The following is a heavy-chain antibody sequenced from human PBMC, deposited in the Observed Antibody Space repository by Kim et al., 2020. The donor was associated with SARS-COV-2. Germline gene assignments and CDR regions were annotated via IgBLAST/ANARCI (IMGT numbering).Heavy chain of an antibody. J-gene: IGHJ4*02. CDR1: GFTFSSYA. V-gene: IGHV3-23*01. CDR3: VKGSSAARPYYFDY. D-gene: IGHD6-25*01. Sequence: GGSLRLSCAASGFTFSSYALSWVRQAPEKGLDWVSAISGSGGSTYYADSVQGRFTISRDNSKSTLFLQMNSLGAEDTAIYYCVKGSSAARPYYFDYWGPG. CDR2: ISGSGGST.